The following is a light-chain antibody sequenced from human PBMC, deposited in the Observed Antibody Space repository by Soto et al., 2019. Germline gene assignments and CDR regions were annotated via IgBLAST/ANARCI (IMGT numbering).Light chain of an antibody. V-gene: IGLV1-40*01. J-gene: IGLJ3*02. CDR2: GNS. Sequence: QSVLTQPPSVSGAPGQRVTISCTGSSSNIGAGYNVHWYQQLPGTAPKLLIYGNSNRPSGVPDRFSGSKSGTSASLAITGLQAEDEADYYCQSYDSSLSCWVFGGGTKVTV. CDR1: SSNIGAGYN. CDR3: QSYDSSLSCWV.